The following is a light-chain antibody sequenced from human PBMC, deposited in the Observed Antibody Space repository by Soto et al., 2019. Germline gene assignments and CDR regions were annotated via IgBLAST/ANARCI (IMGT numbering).Light chain of an antibody. V-gene: IGLV2-14*02. CDR2: EGS. J-gene: IGLJ7*01. Sequence: QSVLTQPASVSGSPGQSITISCTGTSSDVGGYILVSWYQQHPGKAPKLMIYEGSKRPSGVPDRFSGSKSGNTASLTVSGLQAEDEADYYCSSYAGSNIYVFGGGTQLTVL. CDR1: SSDVGGYIL. CDR3: SSYAGSNIYV.